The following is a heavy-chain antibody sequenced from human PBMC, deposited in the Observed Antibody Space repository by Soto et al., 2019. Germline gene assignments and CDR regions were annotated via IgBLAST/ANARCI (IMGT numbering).Heavy chain of an antibody. D-gene: IGHD1-26*01. J-gene: IGHJ6*02. CDR3: ANPPPTMESTIYYYYGMDV. CDR1: GFTFSNYA. CDR2: ISGSGGST. Sequence: EVQLLESGGGLVQPGGSLRLSCAASGFTFSNYAMTWVRQAPGKGLEWVSAISGSGGSTYYADSVKGRFTISRDNSKNTLYLQMDDLRAADTAVYYCANPPPTMESTIYYYYGMDVWGQGTTVTVSS. V-gene: IGHV3-23*01.